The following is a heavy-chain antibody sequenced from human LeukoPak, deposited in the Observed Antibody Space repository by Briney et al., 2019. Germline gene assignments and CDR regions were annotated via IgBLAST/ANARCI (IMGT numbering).Heavy chain of an antibody. V-gene: IGHV3-7*01. Sequence: QSGGSLRLSCAASGFTFAYYWMAWVRQAPGRGLEWVASIKEDGTRKYYVDSVKGRFTISKDDAKNALFLQMDSLRVEDTAKYYCVRAGWELDYWGQGTLVTVSS. D-gene: IGHD1-26*01. CDR2: IKEDGTRK. J-gene: IGHJ4*02. CDR3: VRAGWELDY. CDR1: GFTFAYYW.